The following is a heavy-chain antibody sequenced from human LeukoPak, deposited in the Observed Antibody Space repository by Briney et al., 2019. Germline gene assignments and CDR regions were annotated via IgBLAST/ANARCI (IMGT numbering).Heavy chain of an antibody. CDR3: AAQGYSTFDY. J-gene: IGHJ4*02. V-gene: IGHV3-21*04. D-gene: IGHD6-13*01. CDR2: ISSSSSYI. CDR1: GFTFSSYS. Sequence: PGGSLRLSCAASGFTFSSYSMNWVRQAPGKGLEWVSSISSSSSYIYYADSVKGRFTISRDNSKNTLYLQMNSLRAEDTAVYYCAAQGYSTFDYWGQGTLVTVSS.